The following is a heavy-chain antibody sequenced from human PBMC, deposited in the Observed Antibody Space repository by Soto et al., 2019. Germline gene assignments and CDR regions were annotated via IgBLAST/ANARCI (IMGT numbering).Heavy chain of an antibody. Sequence: QVQLVQSGAEVKKPGASVKVSCKASGYTFTSYGISWVRQAPGQGLEWMGWISAYNGNTNYAQKLQGRVTMTTDTSTSTAYMELRSQRSDDTAVDYCARDSSPYGDYVGFDYWGQGTLVTVSS. CDR1: GYTFTSYG. D-gene: IGHD4-17*01. CDR2: ISAYNGNT. CDR3: ARDSSPYGDYVGFDY. V-gene: IGHV1-18*01. J-gene: IGHJ4*02.